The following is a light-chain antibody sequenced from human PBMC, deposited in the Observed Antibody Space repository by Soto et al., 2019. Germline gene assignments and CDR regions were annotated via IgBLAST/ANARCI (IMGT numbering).Light chain of an antibody. CDR2: GAS. Sequence: EIVLTQSPGTLSLSPGERATLSCRASQSVSSSYLAWYQQKPGQAPRLLIYGASSRATGIPDRFSGSGSGTDFTLTISRLEPEDFAVYYCHQYDNSPLTCGGGTKVEIK. CDR3: HQYDNSPLT. J-gene: IGKJ4*01. V-gene: IGKV3-20*01. CDR1: QSVSSSY.